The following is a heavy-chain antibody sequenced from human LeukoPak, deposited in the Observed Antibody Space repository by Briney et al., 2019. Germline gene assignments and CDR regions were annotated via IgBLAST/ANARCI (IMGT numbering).Heavy chain of an antibody. D-gene: IGHD3-10*01. J-gene: IGHJ4*02. CDR2: ISWNSGSI. V-gene: IGHV3-9*01. CDR1: GFTFDDYA. CDR3: AKDAIGESVAPFDY. Sequence: GGSLRLSCAASGFTFDDYAMHWVRQAPGKGLEWVSGISWNSGSIGYADSVKGRFTISRDNAKNSLYLQMNSLRAEDTALYYCAKDAIGESVAPFDYWGQGTLVTVSS.